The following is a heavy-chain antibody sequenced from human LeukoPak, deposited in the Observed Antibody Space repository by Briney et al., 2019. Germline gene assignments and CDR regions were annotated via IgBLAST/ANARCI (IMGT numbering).Heavy chain of an antibody. V-gene: IGHV4-34*01. Sequence: KPSETLSLTCALYGGSFPYYYWSWIRQPPGKGLEWIGEINHAGSTDYNPSLKSRVTISIDTSKNQFSLRLTSVTAADTAVYYCARGYGSGSYYIFDYWGQGTLVTVSS. J-gene: IGHJ4*02. CDR3: ARGYGSGSYYIFDY. CDR2: INHAGST. CDR1: GGSFPYYY. D-gene: IGHD3-10*01.